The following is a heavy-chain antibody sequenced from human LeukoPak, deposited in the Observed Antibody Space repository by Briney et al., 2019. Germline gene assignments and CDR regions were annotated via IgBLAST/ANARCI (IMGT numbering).Heavy chain of an antibody. CDR3: AREGDFTYYYYYYMDV. J-gene: IGHJ6*03. CDR2: IYTSGST. Sequence: PSETLSLTCTVSGGSISSYYWSWIRQPAGKGLEWIGRIYTSGSTNYNPSLKSRVTMSVDTSKNQFSLKLSSVTAADTAVYYCAREGDFTYYYYYYMDVWGKGTTVTVSS. CDR1: GGSISSYY. V-gene: IGHV4-4*07. D-gene: IGHD1-26*01.